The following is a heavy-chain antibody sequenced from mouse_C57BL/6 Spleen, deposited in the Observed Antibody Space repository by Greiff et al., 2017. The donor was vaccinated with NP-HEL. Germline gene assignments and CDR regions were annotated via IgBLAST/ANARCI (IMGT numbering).Heavy chain of an antibody. Sequence: QVQLQQSGPELVKPGASVKISCKASGYAFSSYWMNGVKQRPGKGLEWIGQIYPGDGDTNYNGKFKGKATLTADKSSSTAYMQLSSLTSEDSAVYFCARGGGLLYAMDYWGQGTSVTVSS. CDR2: IYPGDGDT. CDR3: ARGGGLLYAMDY. CDR1: GYAFSSYW. D-gene: IGHD3-3*01. J-gene: IGHJ4*01. V-gene: IGHV1-80*01.